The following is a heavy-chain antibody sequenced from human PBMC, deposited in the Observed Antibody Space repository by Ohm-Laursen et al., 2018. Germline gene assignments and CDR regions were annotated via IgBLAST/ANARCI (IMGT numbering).Heavy chain of an antibody. CDR1: GGSISSYY. J-gene: IGHJ2*01. V-gene: IGHV4-59*01. CDR2: IYYIGST. D-gene: IGHD3-22*01. Sequence: GTLSLTCTVSGGSISSYYWSWFRQPPGKGLEWIGYIYYIGSTNYNPSLKSRVTISLDTSKNQFSLKLSSVTAADTAVYYCARIRSYYESTFDLWGRGTLVTVSS. CDR3: ARIRSYYESTFDL.